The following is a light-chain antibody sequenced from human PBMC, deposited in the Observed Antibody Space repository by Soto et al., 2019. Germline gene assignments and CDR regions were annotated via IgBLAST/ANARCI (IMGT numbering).Light chain of an antibody. J-gene: IGKJ4*01. CDR1: QSVSSY. CDR3: QQRSNWPLT. CDR2: DAS. Sequence: EIVLTQSPATLSLSPGERATHSCRASQSVSSYLAWYQQKPGQAPRLLIYDASNRATGIPARFSGSGSGTDFTLTISSLEPEDFAVYYCQQRSNWPLTFGG. V-gene: IGKV3-11*01.